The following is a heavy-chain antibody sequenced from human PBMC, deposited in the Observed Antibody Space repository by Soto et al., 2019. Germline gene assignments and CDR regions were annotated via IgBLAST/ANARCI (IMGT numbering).Heavy chain of an antibody. J-gene: IGHJ5*01. CDR1: GYSLSTCYH. Sequence: QTLSLTCTVSGYSLSTCYHCAWIRQPPEKGLEWLGSVHYSGNTYYNPSLKSRLTISVDKSKNQFSLNLSSVTAADTAVYYCSWQERVGAERRRLASWARGTLVTVSS. CDR3: SWQERVGAERRRLAS. CDR2: VHYSGNT. V-gene: IGHV4-38-2*02. D-gene: IGHD1-1*01.